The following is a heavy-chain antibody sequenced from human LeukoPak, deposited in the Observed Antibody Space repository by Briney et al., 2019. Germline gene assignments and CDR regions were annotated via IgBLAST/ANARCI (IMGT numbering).Heavy chain of an antibody. Sequence: PETLSLTCSVSGGSFSTYYWTWIRQPPGKGLEWIGCIYNSGATYYNPSFKSRVTISVDSSKNQFSLKLTSVTAADTAVYYCARQVYSSSWSYYFDYWGQGILVTVSS. CDR3: ARQVYSSSWSYYFDY. CDR1: GGSFSTYY. D-gene: IGHD6-13*01. J-gene: IGHJ4*02. V-gene: IGHV4-59*01. CDR2: IYNSGAT.